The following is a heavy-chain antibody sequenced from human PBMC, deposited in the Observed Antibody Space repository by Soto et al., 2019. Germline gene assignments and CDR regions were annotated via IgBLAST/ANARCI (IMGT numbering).Heavy chain of an antibody. Sequence: EVQLVESGGGLVKPGGSLRLSCAASGFTFSTYSMNWVRQAPGKGLEWVSSINTTSYIYYADSVKGRFTISRDDAKNSLYLQMNSLRDEDTAVYYCARDRRYCNGSGCGYFDYWGQGTLVTVSS. J-gene: IGHJ4*02. CDR2: INTTSYI. CDR3: ARDRRYCNGSGCGYFDY. V-gene: IGHV3-21*01. CDR1: GFTFSTYS. D-gene: IGHD2-8*02.